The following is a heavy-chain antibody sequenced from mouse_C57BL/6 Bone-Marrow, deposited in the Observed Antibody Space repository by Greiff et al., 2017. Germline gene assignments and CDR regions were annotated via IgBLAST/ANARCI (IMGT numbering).Heavy chain of an antibody. Sequence: EVMLVESGGDLVKPGGSLKLSCAASGFTFSSYGMSWVRQTPDKRLEWVATISSGGSYTNYPDSVKGRFTITRDNAKNTLYLQMGSLKSEDTAMYYCARPLYDGYYGGYYFDYWGQGTTLTVSS. J-gene: IGHJ2*01. D-gene: IGHD2-3*01. CDR1: GFTFSSYG. CDR2: ISSGGSYT. V-gene: IGHV5-6*01. CDR3: ARPLYDGYYGGYYFDY.